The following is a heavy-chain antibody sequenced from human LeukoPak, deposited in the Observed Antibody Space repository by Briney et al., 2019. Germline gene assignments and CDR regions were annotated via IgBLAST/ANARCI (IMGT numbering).Heavy chain of an antibody. D-gene: IGHD3-22*01. CDR2: INPSGGST. CDR1: GYTFTSYY. V-gene: IGHV1-46*01. J-gene: IGHJ4*02. Sequence: GASVKVSCKASGYTFTSYYMLWVRQAPGQGLEWLGIINPSGGSTSYAQKFQGRVTMTRDTSTSTVYMELSSLRSEDTAVYYCARDLYDSSGYYYGFFDYWGQGTLVTVSS. CDR3: ARDLYDSSGYYYGFFDY.